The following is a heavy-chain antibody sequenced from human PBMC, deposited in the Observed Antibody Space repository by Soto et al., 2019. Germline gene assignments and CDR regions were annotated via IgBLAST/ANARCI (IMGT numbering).Heavy chain of an antibody. CDR1: GFTFSSYG. J-gene: IGHJ5*02. CDR3: EGPVDIVVP. V-gene: IGHV3-30*03. D-gene: IGHD5-12*01. CDR2: ISYDGSNK. Sequence: PGGSLRLSCAASGFTFSSYGMRWVRQAPGKGLEWVAVISYDGSNKYYADSVKGRFTISRDNSKNTLYLQMNSLSAEDTAVYYCEGPVDIVVPWGQGTLVTLSS.